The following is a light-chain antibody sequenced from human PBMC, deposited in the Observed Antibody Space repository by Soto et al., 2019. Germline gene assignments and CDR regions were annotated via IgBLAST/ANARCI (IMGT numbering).Light chain of an antibody. J-gene: IGKJ4*01. Sequence: AIQMTQSPSSLSASVGDRVTITCRASQGIRSDLGWYQQKPGKAPKLLIYSASTLHSAVPSRFTGSGSGTEFTLTISSLQPEDFATYYCLQDDAYPLTFGGGTKVEIK. CDR2: SAS. CDR3: LQDDAYPLT. CDR1: QGIRSD. V-gene: IGKV1-6*01.